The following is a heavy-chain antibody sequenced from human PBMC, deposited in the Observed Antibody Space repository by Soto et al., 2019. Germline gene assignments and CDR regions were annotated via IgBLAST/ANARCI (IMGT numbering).Heavy chain of an antibody. J-gene: IGHJ6*02. CDR2: IIPIFGTA. V-gene: IGHV1-69*01. Sequence: QVQLVQSGAEVKKPGSSVKVSCKASGGTFSSYAISWVRQAPGQGLEWMGGIIPIFGTANYAQKFQGRVTITADESTSTAYMELSSLRSEDTAVYYCAGDRGGGYDSYYYFYGMDVWGQGTTVTVSS. CDR1: GGTFSSYA. D-gene: IGHD5-12*01. CDR3: AGDRGGGYDSYYYFYGMDV.